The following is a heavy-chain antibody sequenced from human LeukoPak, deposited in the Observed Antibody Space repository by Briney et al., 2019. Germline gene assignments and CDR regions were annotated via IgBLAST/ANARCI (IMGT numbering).Heavy chain of an antibody. CDR3: ARDGDNWTYLYYFDY. CDR1: GFTFSSYW. D-gene: IGHD1-7*01. J-gene: IGHJ4*02. Sequence: GGALRLSCAASGFTFSSYWMSWVRQAPGKGLEWVSNIKQDGSEKYYVDSVKGRFTISRDNAKNSLYLQMNSLRAEDTAVYYCARDGDNWTYLYYFDYWGQGTLVTVSP. CDR2: IKQDGSEK. V-gene: IGHV3-7*01.